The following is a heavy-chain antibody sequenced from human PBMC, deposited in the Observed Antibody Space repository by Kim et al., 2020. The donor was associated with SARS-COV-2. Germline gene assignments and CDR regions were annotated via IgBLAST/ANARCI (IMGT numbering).Heavy chain of an antibody. V-gene: IGHV4-59*01. Sequence: SLKSRVTSSVDTSKKQFSLKRSSVTAADTAVYYCARERTSGWYPGDGMDVWGQGTTVTVSS. CDR3: ARERTSGWYPGDGMDV. J-gene: IGHJ6*02. D-gene: IGHD6-19*01.